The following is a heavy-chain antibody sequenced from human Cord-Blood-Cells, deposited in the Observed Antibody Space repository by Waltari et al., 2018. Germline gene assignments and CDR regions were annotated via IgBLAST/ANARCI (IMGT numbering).Heavy chain of an antibody. Sequence: QLQLQESGPGLVKPSETLSLTCTVSGGSISSSSYYWGWIRQPPGKGLEWIGCIYYSGSTYYNPSLKSRVTISVDTSKNQFSLKLSSVTAADTAVYYCARSIAVAGTYFQHWGQGTLVTVSS. D-gene: IGHD6-19*01. CDR1: GGSISSSSYY. CDR3: ARSIAVAGTYFQH. CDR2: IYYSGST. J-gene: IGHJ1*01. V-gene: IGHV4-39*07.